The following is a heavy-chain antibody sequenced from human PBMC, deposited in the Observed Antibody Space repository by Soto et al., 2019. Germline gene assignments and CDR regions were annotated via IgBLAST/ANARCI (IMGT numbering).Heavy chain of an antibody. J-gene: IGHJ6*02. Sequence: QLPLVESGGGVVQPGTSLRLSCAPSGFTFSSYGMYWVRQAPGKGLEWVAVVSYDGNNKYYADSVKGRFTISRDNAKNTLYLQMNSLRADDTAVYYCAKDLGQQLVLNYGMDVWGQGTTVTVSS. CDR2: VSYDGNNK. CDR1: GFTFSSYG. D-gene: IGHD6-13*01. CDR3: AKDLGQQLVLNYGMDV. V-gene: IGHV3-30*18.